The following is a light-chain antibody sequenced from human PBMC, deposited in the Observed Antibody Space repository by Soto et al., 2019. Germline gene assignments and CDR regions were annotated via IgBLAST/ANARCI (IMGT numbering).Light chain of an antibody. CDR3: QQYGSSPHT. V-gene: IGKV3-20*01. CDR1: QSVNTIF. Sequence: EIVLTQSPGTLSLSPGERATLSCRASQSVNTIFLAWYQQNPDKAPMLLMYGTTNRATGIPDRFRGSGSGTDFTPIISRLEPEDFAIHYCQQYGSSPHTFGQGTKVDTK. CDR2: GTT. J-gene: IGKJ2*01.